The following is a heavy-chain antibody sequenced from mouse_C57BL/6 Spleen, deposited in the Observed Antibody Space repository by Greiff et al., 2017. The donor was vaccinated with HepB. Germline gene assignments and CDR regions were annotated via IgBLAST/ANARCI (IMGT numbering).Heavy chain of an antibody. D-gene: IGHD3-2*02. CDR3: ARLGQLSLKDYFDY. J-gene: IGHJ2*01. CDR1: GFNIKNTY. Sequence: EVKLMESVAELVRPGASVKLSCIASGFNIKNTYMHWVKQRPEQGLEWIGRIDPANGNTKYAPKFQGKATITADTSSNTAYLQLSSLTSEDTAIYYCARLGQLSLKDYFDYWGQGTTLTVSS. V-gene: IGHV14-3*01. CDR2: IDPANGNT.